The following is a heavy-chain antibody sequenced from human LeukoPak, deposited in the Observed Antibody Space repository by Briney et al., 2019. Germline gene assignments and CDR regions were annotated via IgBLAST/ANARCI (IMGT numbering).Heavy chain of an antibody. CDR2: ISYDGSNK. CDR3: ARVGPDPQKYYDFWSGYYYYYGMDV. Sequence: GGSLRLSCAASGFTFSRFGMHWVRQAPGKGLEWVAVISYDGSNKYYADSVKGRFTISRDNSKNTLYLQMNSLRAEDTAVYYCARVGPDPQKYYDFWSGYYYYYGMDVWGQGTTVTVSS. J-gene: IGHJ6*02. D-gene: IGHD3-3*01. CDR1: GFTFSRFG. V-gene: IGHV3-30*03.